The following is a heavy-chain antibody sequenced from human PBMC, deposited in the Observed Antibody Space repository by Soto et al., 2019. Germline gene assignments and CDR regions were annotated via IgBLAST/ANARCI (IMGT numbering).Heavy chain of an antibody. CDR1: GGTFSSYA. V-gene: IGHV1-69*06. Sequence: ASVKVSCKASGGTFSSYAISWVRQAPGQGLEWMGGIIPIFGTANYAQKFQGRVTITADKSTSTAYMELSSLRSEDTAVYYCARDQGTYYYDSSGYYAYWGQGTLVTVSS. J-gene: IGHJ4*02. CDR3: ARDQGTYYYDSSGYYAY. CDR2: IIPIFGTA. D-gene: IGHD3-22*01.